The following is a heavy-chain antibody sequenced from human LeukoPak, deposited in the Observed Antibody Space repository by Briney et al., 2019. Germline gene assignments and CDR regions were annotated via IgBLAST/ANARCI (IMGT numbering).Heavy chain of an antibody. Sequence: GGSLRLSCAASRFTFSSYVMNWVRQAPGKGLEWVSSISSSIRSSSNYIYYAESVKGRFTISRDNAKNSLCLQMNSLRAEDTAVYYCARGGTYYDGSGYYYEYFQHWGQGTLVTVSS. D-gene: IGHD3-22*01. CDR3: ARGGTYYDGSGYYYEYFQH. CDR1: RFTFSSYV. CDR2: ISSSIRSSSNYI. V-gene: IGHV3-21*01. J-gene: IGHJ1*01.